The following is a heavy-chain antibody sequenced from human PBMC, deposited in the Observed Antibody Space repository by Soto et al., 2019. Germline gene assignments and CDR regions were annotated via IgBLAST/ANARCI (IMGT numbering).Heavy chain of an antibody. CDR2: ISSSSNYI. V-gene: IGHV3-21*01. Sequence: EVQLVESGGGLVKPGGSLRLSCAACGFTFSNYKMDWVRQAPRKRLKWVSSISSSSNYIYYADSVKGRFTISRDNAKNSLYLQMNSLRAEDTAVYYSATTRRDGYNNYFYYYGMDVWGQGTTVTVSS. CDR1: GFTFSNYK. D-gene: IGHD5-12*01. J-gene: IGHJ6*02. CDR3: ATTRRDGYNNYFYYYGMDV.